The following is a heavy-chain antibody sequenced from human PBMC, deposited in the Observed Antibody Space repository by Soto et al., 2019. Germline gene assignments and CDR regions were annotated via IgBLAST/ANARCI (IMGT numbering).Heavy chain of an antibody. J-gene: IGHJ4*02. D-gene: IGHD4-17*01. CDR1: GGTFSSYA. CDR3: ARDRLDYGGNPNYFDY. CDR2: IIPIVGTA. Sequence: QVQLVQSGAEVKKPGSSVKVSCKASGGTFSSYAISWVRQAPGQGLEWMGGIIPIVGTANYAQKFQGRVTITEDESTSTAYMELCSLRSSDTAVYYCARDRLDYGGNPNYFDYWGQGTLVIVSS. V-gene: IGHV1-69*01.